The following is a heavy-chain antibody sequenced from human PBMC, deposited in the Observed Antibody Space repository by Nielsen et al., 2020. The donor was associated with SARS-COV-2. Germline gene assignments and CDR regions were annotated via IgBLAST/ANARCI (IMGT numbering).Heavy chain of an antibody. V-gene: IGHV3-23*01. D-gene: IGHD6-19*01. J-gene: IGHJ6*02. CDR3: APLGWARGV. CDR2: ISGSGGST. Sequence: GGSLRLSCAASGFTFSSYAMSWVRQAPGKGLEWVSAISGSGGSTYYADSVKGRFTVSRDNAKNSLYLQMNSLRAEDTAVYYCAPLGWARGVWGQGTTVTVSS. CDR1: GFTFSSYA.